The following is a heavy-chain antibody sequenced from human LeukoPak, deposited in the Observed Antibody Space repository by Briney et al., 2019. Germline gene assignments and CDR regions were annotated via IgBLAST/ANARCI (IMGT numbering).Heavy chain of an antibody. CDR3: ARAPYCTNGVCWILDY. J-gene: IGHJ4*02. V-gene: IGHV1-69*13. CDR1: GYTFTSYG. D-gene: IGHD2-8*01. CDR2: IIPIFGTA. Sequence: GASVKVSCKASGYTFTSYGISWVRQAPGQGLEWMGGIIPIFGTANYAQKFQGRVTITADESTSTAYMELSSLRSEDTAVYYCARAPYCTNGVCWILDYWGQGTLVTVSS.